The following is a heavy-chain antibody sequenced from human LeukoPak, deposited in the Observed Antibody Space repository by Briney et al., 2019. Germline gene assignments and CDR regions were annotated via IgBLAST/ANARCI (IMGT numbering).Heavy chain of an antibody. CDR2: IYSGGST. CDR1: GFTVSSNY. D-gene: IGHD3-3*01. J-gene: IGHJ3*02. V-gene: IGHV3-53*01. CDR3: ASYRTIFGVVTTAHDAFDI. Sequence: GGSLRLSCAASGFTVSSNYMSWVRQAPGKGLEWVSVIYSGGSTYYADSVKGRFTISRDNSKNTLYVQMNSLRAEDTAVYYCASYRTIFGVVTTAHDAFDIWGQGTMVTVSS.